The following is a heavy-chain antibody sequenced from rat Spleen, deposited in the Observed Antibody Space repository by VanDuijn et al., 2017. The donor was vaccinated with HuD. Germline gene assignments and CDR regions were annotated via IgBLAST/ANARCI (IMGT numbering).Heavy chain of an antibody. D-gene: IGHD1-11*01. CDR1: GFTFSTYG. V-gene: IGHV5-20*01. Sequence: EVQLVESGGGLVQPGRSMKLSCVASGFTFSTYGMAWVRQAPKKGLEWVAYISYDGGNTYYRDSGKGRFTITRDNAKSTLYLQMDSLRSGDTATYCGTTGKYGGDSVGFVYWGQGTLVTVSS. CDR3: TTGKYGGDSVGFVY. J-gene: IGHJ3*01. CDR2: ISYDGGNT.